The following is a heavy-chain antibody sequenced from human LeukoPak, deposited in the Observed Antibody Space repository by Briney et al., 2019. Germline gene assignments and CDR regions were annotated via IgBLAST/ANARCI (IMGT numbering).Heavy chain of an antibody. CDR1: GYTFTSYY. J-gene: IGHJ4*02. CDR2: INPSGGST. Sequence: ASVKVSCKASGYTFTSYYMHWVRQAPRQGLESMGIINPSGGSTSYAQKFQGRVTMTRDTSTSTVYMELSSLRSEDTAVYYCARGDIVVVPAAGGFLGDYWGQGTLVTVSS. V-gene: IGHV1-46*01. D-gene: IGHD2-2*01. CDR3: ARGDIVVVPAAGGFLGDY.